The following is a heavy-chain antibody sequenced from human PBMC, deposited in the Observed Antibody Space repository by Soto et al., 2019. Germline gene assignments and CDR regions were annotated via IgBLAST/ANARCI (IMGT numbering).Heavy chain of an antibody. CDR3: AKDRGDFWRSYAIFDY. Sequence: EVQLLESGGGLVQPGGSLRLSCAASGFTFSSYAMSWVRQAPGKGLEWVSAISGSGGSTYYADSVKGRFTISRDNSKNTLYLQMNSLRAEDTAVYYCAKDRGDFWRSYAIFDYWGQGTLVTVSS. CDR1: GFTFSSYA. D-gene: IGHD3-3*01. V-gene: IGHV3-23*01. CDR2: ISGSGGST. J-gene: IGHJ4*02.